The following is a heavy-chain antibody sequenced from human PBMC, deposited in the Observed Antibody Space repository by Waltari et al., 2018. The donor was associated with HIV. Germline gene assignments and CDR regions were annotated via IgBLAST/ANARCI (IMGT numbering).Heavy chain of an antibody. Sequence: EVQLVESGGGLVQPGGSLRLSRAAHGLPFGSHWMSWVRQAPGKGLEWVANIKHDGSEKYYVGSVKGRFTISRDNAKSSLYLQMNSLRAEDTAVYYCARGDNWNSNWFDPWGQGTLVTVSS. V-gene: IGHV3-7*01. D-gene: IGHD1-7*01. CDR1: GLPFGSHW. J-gene: IGHJ5*02. CDR3: ARGDNWNSNWFDP. CDR2: IKHDGSEK.